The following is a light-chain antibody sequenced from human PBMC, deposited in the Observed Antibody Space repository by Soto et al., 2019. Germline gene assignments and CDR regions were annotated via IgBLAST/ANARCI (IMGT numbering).Light chain of an antibody. Sequence: EIVLTQSPVTLSLSPGGRATLSCGASQTVSSGYLAWYQQRPGLAPRLLIYDASSRATGIPDRFSGSGSGTDFSLTISRLEPEDFAVYYCQQYSSSPYTFGQGTKLEIK. V-gene: IGKV3D-20*01. J-gene: IGKJ2*01. CDR2: DAS. CDR3: QQYSSSPYT. CDR1: QTVSSGY.